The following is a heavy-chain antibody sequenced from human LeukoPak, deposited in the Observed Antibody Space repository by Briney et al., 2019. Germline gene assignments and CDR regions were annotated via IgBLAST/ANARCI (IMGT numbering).Heavy chain of an antibody. V-gene: IGHV5-51*01. D-gene: IGHD6-19*01. CDR3: GRHARGNNGWYLYFDF. CDR1: GYTFTNYW. J-gene: IGHJ4*02. CDR2: IYPGDSDT. Sequence: GESLKISCKGSGYTFTNYWIGWVRQMPGKGLEWMAIIYPGDSDTRYSPSFQGQVTISADKSINTAYLQWASLKASDTAMYYCGRHARGNNGWYLYFDFWGQGALVTVSS.